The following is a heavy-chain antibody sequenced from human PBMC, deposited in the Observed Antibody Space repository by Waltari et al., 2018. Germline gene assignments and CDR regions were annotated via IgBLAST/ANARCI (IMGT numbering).Heavy chain of an antibody. CDR2: IYPVNSDT. V-gene: IGHV5-51*01. J-gene: IGHJ4*02. CDR1: GYSFTSYW. Sequence: EVQLVQSGAEVKKPGESLKISCKGSGYSFTSYWIGWVRQMPGKGLEWMGIIYPVNSDTRYSPSFQGQVTISADKSISTAYLQWSSLKASDTAMYYCARQGYCSGGSCYRSFDYWGQGTLVTVSS. D-gene: IGHD2-15*01. CDR3: ARQGYCSGGSCYRSFDY.